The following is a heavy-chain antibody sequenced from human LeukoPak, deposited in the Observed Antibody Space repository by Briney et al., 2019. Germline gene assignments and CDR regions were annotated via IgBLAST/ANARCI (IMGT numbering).Heavy chain of an antibody. CDR1: GGSISSSSYY. D-gene: IGHD3-16*01. Sequence: SETLSLTCTVSGGSISSSSYYWGWVRQPPGKGLEWIGSIYYSGSAYYNSALNSRLTISVDTSKNQFSLNLASVTAADTAVYYCASHRHNGGHHFWGQRTLVTVSS. J-gene: IGHJ4*02. V-gene: IGHV4-39*01. CDR3: ASHRHNGGHHF. CDR2: IYYSGSA.